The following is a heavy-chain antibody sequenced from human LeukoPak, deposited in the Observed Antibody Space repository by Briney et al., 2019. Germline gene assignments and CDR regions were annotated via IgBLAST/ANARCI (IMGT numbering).Heavy chain of an antibody. D-gene: IGHD2/OR15-2a*01. V-gene: IGHV3-30*02. CDR1: GFTFSSYG. Sequence: GGSLRLSCAASGFTFSSYGMHWVRQAPGKGLEWVAFIRYDGSNKYYADSVRGRFTISRDNSKNTLYLQMNSLRAEDTAVYYCAKPPNIIDYYFDYWGQGTLVTVSS. J-gene: IGHJ4*02. CDR3: AKPPNIIDYYFDY. CDR2: IRYDGSNK.